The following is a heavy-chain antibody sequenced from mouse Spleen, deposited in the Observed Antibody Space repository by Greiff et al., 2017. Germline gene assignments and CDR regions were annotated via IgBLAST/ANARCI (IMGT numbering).Heavy chain of an antibody. CDR2: INPSSGYT. D-gene: IGHD2-1*01. V-gene: IGHV1-7*01. Sequence: QVQLQQSGAELAKPGASVKLSCKASGYTFTSYRMHWVKQRPGQGLEWIGYINPSSGYTKYNQKFKDKATLTADKSSSTAYMQLSSLTYEDSAVYYCARDYGNYLRYFDVWGTGTTVTVSS. CDR3: ARDYGNYLRYFDV. CDR1: GYTFTSYR. J-gene: IGHJ1*03.